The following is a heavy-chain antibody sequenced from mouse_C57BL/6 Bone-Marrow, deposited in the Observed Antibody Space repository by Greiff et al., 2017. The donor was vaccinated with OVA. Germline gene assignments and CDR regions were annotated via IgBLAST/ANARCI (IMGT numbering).Heavy chain of an antibody. J-gene: IGHJ4*01. Sequence: EVHLVESGGGLVQPGGSLKLSCAASGFTFRDYGMAWVRQAPRQGPEWVAFISNLAYSIYYADTVTGRFTISRENAKNTLYLEMSSLRSEDTAMYYCARKACRTMDYWGQGTSVTVSS. CDR1: GFTFRDYG. V-gene: IGHV5-15*01. D-gene: IGHD6-5*01. CDR2: ISNLAYSI. CDR3: ARKACRTMDY.